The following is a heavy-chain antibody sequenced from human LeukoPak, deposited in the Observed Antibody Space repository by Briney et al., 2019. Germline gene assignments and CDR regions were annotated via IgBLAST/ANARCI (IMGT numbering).Heavy chain of an antibody. Sequence: GGSLRLSCAASGFTVSSNYMSWVRQAPGKGLEWVSVIYSGGSTYYADSVKGRFTISRDNSKNTPYLQMNSLRAEDTAGYYCARAPGPDIPAATRRGNWFDPWGQGTLVTVSS. CDR1: GFTVSSNY. J-gene: IGHJ5*02. D-gene: IGHD2-2*01. CDR2: IYSGGST. CDR3: ARAPGPDIPAATRRGNWFDP. V-gene: IGHV3-53*01.